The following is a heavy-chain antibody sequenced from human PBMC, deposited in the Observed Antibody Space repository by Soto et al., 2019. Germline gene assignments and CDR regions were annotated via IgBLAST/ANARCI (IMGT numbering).Heavy chain of an antibody. CDR3: ARDLFYYGSGSYYRPFDY. J-gene: IGHJ4*02. CDR1: GGTFSSYT. D-gene: IGHD3-10*01. V-gene: IGHV1-69*08. Sequence: QVQLVQSGAEVKKPGSSVKVSCKASGGTFSSYTISWVRQAPGQGLEWMGRIIPILGIANYAQKFQGRVTITADKSTSTAYMELSSLRSEGTAVYYCARDLFYYGSGSYYRPFDYWGQGTLVTVSS. CDR2: IIPILGIA.